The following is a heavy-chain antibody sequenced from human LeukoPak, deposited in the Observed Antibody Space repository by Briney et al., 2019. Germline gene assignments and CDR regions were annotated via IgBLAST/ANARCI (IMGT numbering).Heavy chain of an antibody. J-gene: IGHJ4*02. CDR2: ISGSGGST. Sequence: GGSLRLSCAASGFTFSSYGMSWVRQAPGKGLEWVSAISGSGGSTYYADSVKGRFTISRDSSKNTLYLQMNSLRAEDTAVYYCAKATWTQEGEFDYWGQGTLVTVSS. CDR1: GFTFSSYG. V-gene: IGHV3-23*01. CDR3: AKATWTQEGEFDY. D-gene: IGHD5-12*01.